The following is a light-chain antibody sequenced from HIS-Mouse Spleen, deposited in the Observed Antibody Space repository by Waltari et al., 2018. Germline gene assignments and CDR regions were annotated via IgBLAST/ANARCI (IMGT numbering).Light chain of an antibody. V-gene: IGLV3-10*01. Sequence: SYELTQPPSVSVSPGQTARITSSGDALPKNYASWYQQKSGQAPVLVIYEDSKRPSGIPERFSGSSSGTMATLTISGAQVEDEADYYCYSTDSSGNHRVFGGGTKLTVL. CDR3: YSTDSSGNHRV. J-gene: IGLJ2*01. CDR1: ALPKNY. CDR2: EDS.